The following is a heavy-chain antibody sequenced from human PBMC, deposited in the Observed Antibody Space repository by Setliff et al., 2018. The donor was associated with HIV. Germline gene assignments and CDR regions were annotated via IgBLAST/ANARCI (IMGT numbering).Heavy chain of an antibody. CDR1: RDSIRNGAYY. CDR2: IYYSGSA. V-gene: IGHV4-39*07. D-gene: IGHD6-19*01. Sequence: SETLSLTCTVSRDSIRNGAYYWGWIRQPPGKGLEWIGSIYYSGSAYYNPSFKSRVTLSVDTSENQFSLRLSSVTAADTAVYFCARGGTVSADFDSWSQGTLVTVSS. J-gene: IGHJ4*02. CDR3: ARGGTVSADFDS.